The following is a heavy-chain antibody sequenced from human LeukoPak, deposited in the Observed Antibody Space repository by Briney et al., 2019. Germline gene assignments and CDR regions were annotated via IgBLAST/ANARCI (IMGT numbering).Heavy chain of an antibody. J-gene: IGHJ4*02. CDR3: ARSPGGNARTWLDY. CDR1: GYTFTNYA. Sequence: ASVKVSCKTSGYTFTNYALHWVRQAPGQRLEWMGWTNGATGNIRFSQDFQGRLTITIDTSASTAYMELSSLRSDDTAVYYCARSPGGNARTWLDYWGQGTLVTVSS. D-gene: IGHD4-23*01. CDR2: TNGATGNI. V-gene: IGHV1-3*01.